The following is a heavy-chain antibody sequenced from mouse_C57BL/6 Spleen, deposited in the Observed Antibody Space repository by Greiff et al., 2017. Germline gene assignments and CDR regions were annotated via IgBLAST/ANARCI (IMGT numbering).Heavy chain of an antibody. CDR3: ARDGSSFYWYFDV. J-gene: IGHJ1*03. V-gene: IGHV5-17*01. CDR1: GFTFSDYG. CDR2: ISNGSSTI. Sequence: EVQLVESGGGLVKPGGSLKLSCAASGFTFSDYGMHWVRQAPEKGLEWVAYISNGSSTIYYADTVKGRFTISRDNAKNTLFLQMTSLRSEDTAMYYCARDGSSFYWYFDVWGTGTTVTVSS. D-gene: IGHD1-1*01.